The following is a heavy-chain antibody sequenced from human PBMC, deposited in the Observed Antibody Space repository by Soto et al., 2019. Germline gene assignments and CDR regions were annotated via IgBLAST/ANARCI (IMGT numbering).Heavy chain of an antibody. CDR1: GDSIRSYY. D-gene: IGHD2-15*01. Sequence: SETLYLTCTVSGDSIRSYYWSWIRQPPGKGLEWIGYISYTGSTHYNPSLKSRVTISADTSKNRFSLKLSSVTTADTALYYCAREGVAAPYYYYGMDVWGQGSTVTVSS. J-gene: IGHJ6*02. CDR2: ISYTGST. CDR3: AREGVAAPYYYYGMDV. V-gene: IGHV4-59*01.